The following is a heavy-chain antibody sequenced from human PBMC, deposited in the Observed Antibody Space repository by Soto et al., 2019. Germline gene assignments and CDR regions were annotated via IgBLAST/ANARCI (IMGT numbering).Heavy chain of an antibody. CDR1: GFTFSSYG. CDR3: AREDYGDYLDAFDI. Sequence: PGGSLRLSCAASGFTFSSYGMHWVRQAPGKGLEWVSYISSSSSTIYYADSVKGRFTISRDNAKNSLYLQMNSLRAEDTAVYYCAREDYGDYLDAFDIWGQGTMVTVSS. CDR2: ISSSSSTI. V-gene: IGHV3-48*01. J-gene: IGHJ3*02. D-gene: IGHD4-17*01.